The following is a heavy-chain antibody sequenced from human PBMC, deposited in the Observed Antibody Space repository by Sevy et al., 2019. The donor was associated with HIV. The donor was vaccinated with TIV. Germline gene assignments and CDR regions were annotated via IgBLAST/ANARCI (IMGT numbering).Heavy chain of an antibody. V-gene: IGHV1-3*01. J-gene: IGHJ4*02. CDR1: GYSFRDYG. Sequence: ASVKVSCKASGYSFRDYGIHWVRQAPGQSLEWMGWISSGNGKTKYSQNLQDRVSITRDTSATTAYMELSSLRSEDTAMYYCARERDFGWGFDYWGQGTLVTVSS. CDR3: ARERDFGWGFDY. CDR2: ISSGNGKT. D-gene: IGHD6-19*01.